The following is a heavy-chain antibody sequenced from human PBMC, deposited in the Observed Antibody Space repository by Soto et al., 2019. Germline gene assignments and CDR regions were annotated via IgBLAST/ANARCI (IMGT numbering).Heavy chain of an antibody. D-gene: IGHD2-15*01. CDR3: ARDLLPYYYYYGMDV. J-gene: IGHJ6*02. CDR2: ISYDGSNK. V-gene: IGHV3-30-3*01. CDR1: GFTFSSYA. Sequence: GSLRLSCAASGFTFSSYAMHWVRQAPGKGLEWVAVISYDGSNKYYADSVKGRFTISRDNSKNTLYLQMNSLRAEDTAVYYCARDLLPYYYYYGMDVWGQGTTVTVSS.